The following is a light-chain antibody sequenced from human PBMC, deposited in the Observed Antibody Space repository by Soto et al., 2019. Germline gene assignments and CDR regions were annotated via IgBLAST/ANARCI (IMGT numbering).Light chain of an antibody. CDR2: GAS. Sequence: DLQMTQSPSTLSASVGDRVTITCRASQSISSWLAWYQQKPGKAPKLLSYGASSLESGVPTRFSGSGSGTEFPLTISSLQPDDFATYFCQQYNNYSPYTFGQGTKLEIK. J-gene: IGKJ2*01. V-gene: IGKV1-5*01. CDR3: QQYNNYSPYT. CDR1: QSISSW.